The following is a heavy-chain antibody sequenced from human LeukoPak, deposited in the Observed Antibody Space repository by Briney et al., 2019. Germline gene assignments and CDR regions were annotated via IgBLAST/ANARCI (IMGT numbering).Heavy chain of an antibody. D-gene: IGHD2-2*01. J-gene: IGHJ4*02. CDR2: ISSRSASI. CDR3: ARDKGHIVVVPAALDY. Sequence: GGSLRLSCAASGFTFSTYSFNWVRQAPGKGLEWVSYISSRSASIHYTDSVKGRFTISRDNAKNSLYLQMNSLRAEDTAVYYCARDKGHIVVVPAALDYWGQGTLVTVSS. CDR1: GFTFSTYS. V-gene: IGHV3-48*01.